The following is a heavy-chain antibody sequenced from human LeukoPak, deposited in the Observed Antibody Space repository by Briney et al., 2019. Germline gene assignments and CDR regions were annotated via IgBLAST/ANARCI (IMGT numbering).Heavy chain of an antibody. J-gene: IGHJ4*02. V-gene: IGHV3-48*04. D-gene: IGHD2-15*01. Sequence: GGSLRLSCAASGFKLIGYSMNWVRQAPGKGLEWVSYINSSSGTIIYADSVKGRFTISRDNAKNSLYLQMNSLRAEDTALYYCAKEGSGGSVLDYWGQGTLVTVSS. CDR1: GFKLIGYS. CDR3: AKEGSGGSVLDY. CDR2: INSSSGTI.